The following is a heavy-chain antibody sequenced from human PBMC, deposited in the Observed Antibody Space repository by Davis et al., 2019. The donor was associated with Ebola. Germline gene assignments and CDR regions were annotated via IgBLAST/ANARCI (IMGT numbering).Heavy chain of an antibody. CDR2: ISAYNGNT. CDR3: ATVRYDLGQAY. Sequence: AASVKVSCKASGYTFTSYGISWVRQAPGQGLEWMGWISAYNGNTNYAQKLQGRVTMTTDTSTSTAYMELRSLRSDDTAVYYCATVRYDLGQAYWGQGTLVTVSS. CDR1: GYTFTSYG. J-gene: IGHJ4*02. D-gene: IGHD1-14*01. V-gene: IGHV1-18*01.